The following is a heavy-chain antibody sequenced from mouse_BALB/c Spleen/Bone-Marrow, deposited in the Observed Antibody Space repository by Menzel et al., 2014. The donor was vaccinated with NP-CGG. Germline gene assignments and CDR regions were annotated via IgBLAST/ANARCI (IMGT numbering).Heavy chain of an antibody. CDR3: ARGKGYGYVWSAY. CDR2: INPSTGYT. Sequence: QVQLQQSGAELAKPGASEKMSCKASGYTFTSYWMHWVKQRPGQGLEWIGYINPSTGYTEYNQKFKDKATLTADKSSSTAYMQLSSLTSEDSAVYYCARGKGYGYVWSAYWGQGTLVTVSA. V-gene: IGHV1-7*01. D-gene: IGHD1-2*01. J-gene: IGHJ3*01. CDR1: GYTFTSYW.